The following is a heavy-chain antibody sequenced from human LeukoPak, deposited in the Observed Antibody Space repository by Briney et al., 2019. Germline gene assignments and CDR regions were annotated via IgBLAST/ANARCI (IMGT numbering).Heavy chain of an antibody. D-gene: IGHD2-2*01. CDR3: ARNQDIVVVPAAPQTYNWFDP. V-gene: IGHV1-69*05. CDR1: GGTFSSYA. Sequence: SVKVSCKASGGTFSSYAISWVRQAPGQGLEWMGGIIPIFGTANYAQKFQGRVTITTDESTSTAYMELSSLRSEDTAVYYCARNQDIVVVPAAPQTYNWFDPGGQGTLVTVSA. CDR2: IIPIFGTA. J-gene: IGHJ5*02.